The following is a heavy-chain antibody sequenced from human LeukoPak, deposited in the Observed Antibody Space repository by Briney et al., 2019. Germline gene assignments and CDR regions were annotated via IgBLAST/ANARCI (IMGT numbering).Heavy chain of an antibody. V-gene: IGHV3-33*06. CDR2: IWYDGSNK. D-gene: IGHD3-9*01. Sequence: GGSLRLSCAASGFTFSSYGMHWVRQAPGKGLEWVAVIWYDGSNKYYADSVKGRFTISRDNSKNTLYLQMNSLRAEDTAVYYCAKDPLNYDILTNRFDYWGQGTLVTVSS. CDR1: GFTFSSYG. J-gene: IGHJ4*02. CDR3: AKDPLNYDILTNRFDY.